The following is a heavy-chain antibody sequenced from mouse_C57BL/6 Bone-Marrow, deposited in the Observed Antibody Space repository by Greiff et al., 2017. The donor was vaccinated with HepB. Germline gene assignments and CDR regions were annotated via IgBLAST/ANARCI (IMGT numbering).Heavy chain of an antibody. Sequence: VQLQQPGAELVMPGASVKLSCKASGYTFTSYWLHWVKQRPGQGLEWIGEIDPSDSYTNSNQKFKGKSTLTVDKSSSTAYMQLSSLTSEDSAVYYCARNYDYDLYWYFDVWGTGTTVTVSS. CDR3: ARNYDYDLYWYFDV. CDR2: IDPSDSYT. CDR1: GYTFTSYW. D-gene: IGHD2-4*01. J-gene: IGHJ1*03. V-gene: IGHV1-69*01.